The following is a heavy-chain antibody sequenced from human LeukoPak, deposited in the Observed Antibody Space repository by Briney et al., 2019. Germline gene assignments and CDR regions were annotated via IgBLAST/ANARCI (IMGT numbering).Heavy chain of an antibody. V-gene: IGHV3-9*01. CDR2: ISWNSEIL. CDR3: AKTAPADRTVFEVAQAWWYFDL. J-gene: IGHJ2*01. Sequence: GGSLRLSCAASGFTVGDYAMHWVRLLPGKGLEWVSGISWNSEILGYTKSVKGRFTISRDNAKNSLYLQMNSLRVEDTAFYFCAKTAPADRTVFEVAQAWWYFDLWGRGTLVTVSS. D-gene: IGHD1-14*01. CDR1: GFTVGDYA.